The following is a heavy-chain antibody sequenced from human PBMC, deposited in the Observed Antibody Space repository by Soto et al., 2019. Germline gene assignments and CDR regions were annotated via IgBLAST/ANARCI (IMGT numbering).Heavy chain of an antibody. D-gene: IGHD3-22*01. Sequence: GGSLRLCFAASGFTFSGYGMHWVRQATGKGLEWVAVISYDGSNKYYADSVKGRFTISRDNSKNTLYLQMNSLRAEDTAVYYCAKGYYYDSSGYLDYWRQGTLVTVSS. CDR3: AKGYYYDSSGYLDY. J-gene: IGHJ4*02. V-gene: IGHV3-30*18. CDR1: GFTFSGYG. CDR2: ISYDGSNK.